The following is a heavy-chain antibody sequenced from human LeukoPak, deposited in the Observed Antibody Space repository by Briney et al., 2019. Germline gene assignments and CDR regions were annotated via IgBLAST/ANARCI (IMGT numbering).Heavy chain of an antibody. V-gene: IGHV3-7*01. CDR1: GFTFSSYW. J-gene: IGHJ3*02. CDR2: IKQDGSGK. CDR3: ARDSSGYYYAFDI. D-gene: IGHD3-22*01. Sequence: PGGSLRLSCAASGFTFSSYWMIWVCQAPGKGLEWVGNIKQDGSGKEYVDAVKGRFTISRENAKNSLYLQMDSLRAEDTAVYYCARDSSGYYYAFDIWGQGTMVTVSS.